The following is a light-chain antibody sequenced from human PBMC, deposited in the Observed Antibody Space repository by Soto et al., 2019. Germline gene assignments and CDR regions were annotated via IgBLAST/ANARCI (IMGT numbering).Light chain of an antibody. CDR1: QSINTF. CDR3: QQSYRTPPFN. V-gene: IGKV1-39*01. J-gene: IGKJ3*01. CDR2: EAS. Sequence: DIPMTQSPSPLSASVGDRVYITCRTSQSINTFLNWYQAKPGKAPKLLIYEASNLGNGVPSRFSGSGSGTDFTLTISSRQPEDSGTYYCQQSYRTPPFNFRPGTRVDI.